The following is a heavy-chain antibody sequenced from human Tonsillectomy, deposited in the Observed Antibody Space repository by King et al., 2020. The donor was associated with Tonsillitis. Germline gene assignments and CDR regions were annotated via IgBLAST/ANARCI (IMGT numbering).Heavy chain of an antibody. V-gene: IGHV4-31*03. CDR1: GGSISGDDYY. CDR2: IYYSGNT. CDR3: GGYEGGVFDP. Sequence: VQLQESGPGLVKPSQTLSLTCTVSGGSISGDDYYWNWIRQHPGKGLEWIGYIYYSGNTYYNPSLKSRLTISLDTSKNQFSLRLSSVTAADTAMYYCGGYEGGVFDPWGQGTLVTVSS. J-gene: IGHJ5*02. D-gene: IGHD2-15*01.